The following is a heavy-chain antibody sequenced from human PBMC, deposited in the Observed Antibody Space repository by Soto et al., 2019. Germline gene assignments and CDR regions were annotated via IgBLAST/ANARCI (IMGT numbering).Heavy chain of an antibody. V-gene: IGHV3-15*07. D-gene: IGHD5-18*01. CDR3: TTDIQLWSLDYYGMDV. CDR2: IKSKTDGGTT. Sequence: GGSLRLSCAASGFTFSNAWMNWVRQAPGKGQEWVGRIKSKTDGGTTDYAAPVKGRFTISRDDSKNTLYLQMNSLKTEDTAVYYCTTDIQLWSLDYYGMDVWGQGTTVTVSS. CDR1: GFTFSNAW. J-gene: IGHJ6*02.